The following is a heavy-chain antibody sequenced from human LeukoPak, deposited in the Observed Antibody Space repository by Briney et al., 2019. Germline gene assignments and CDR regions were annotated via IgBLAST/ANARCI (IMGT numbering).Heavy chain of an antibody. D-gene: IGHD2-2*01. CDR1: GFTFSSYS. CDR2: ISSSSSYI. J-gene: IGHJ4*02. Sequence: PGGSLRLSCAASGFTFSSYSMNWVRQAPGKGLEWVSSISSSSSYIYYADSVKGRFTISRDNAKNSLYLQMNSLRAEDTAVYYCARGRVVPPPRSPYFDYWGQGTPVTVSS. CDR3: ARGRVVPPPRSPYFDY. V-gene: IGHV3-21*01.